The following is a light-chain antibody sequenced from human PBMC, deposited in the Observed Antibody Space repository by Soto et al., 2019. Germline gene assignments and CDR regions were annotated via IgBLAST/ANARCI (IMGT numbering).Light chain of an antibody. CDR1: QSLVYSDGDTF. V-gene: IGKV2-30*01. Sequence: DVVLTQSPLYLPVTLGQPASISCRSSQSLVYSDGDTFLSWVQQRPGQSPRRLIYTVSNRDSGVPVRFSCSGSGTDFALKCSRVEAEDVGVYFCLQAMYWPFTFGPATKVDIK. J-gene: IGKJ3*01. CDR3: LQAMYWPFT. CDR2: TVS.